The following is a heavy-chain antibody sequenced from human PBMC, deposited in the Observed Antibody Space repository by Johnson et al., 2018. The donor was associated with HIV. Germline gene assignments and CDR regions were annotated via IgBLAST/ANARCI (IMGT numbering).Heavy chain of an antibody. CDR2: ISYDGSNK. Sequence: QVQLVESGGGVVQPGRSLRLSCAASGFTFSSYALHWVRQAPGKGLQWVAVISYDGSNKYYADSVKGRFTISRANSKNTLHLQMNSLRAADTAVYYCAKVMTASSVNSFGGVIDASDIWGQGTMVTVS. V-gene: IGHV3-30-3*01. CDR1: GFTFSSYA. D-gene: IGHD3-16*01. CDR3: AKVMTASSVNSFGGVIDASDI. J-gene: IGHJ3*02.